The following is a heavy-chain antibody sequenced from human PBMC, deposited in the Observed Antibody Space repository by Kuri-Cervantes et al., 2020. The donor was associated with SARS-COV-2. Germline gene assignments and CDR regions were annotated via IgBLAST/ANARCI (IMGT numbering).Heavy chain of an antibody. J-gene: IGHJ5*02. CDR3: ARDSSPYVLRFLEWLPAPGRALDP. V-gene: IGHV3-23*01. D-gene: IGHD3-3*01. CDR2: ISGSGDST. CDR1: GFTFSSFA. Sequence: GESLKISCAASGFTFSSFAMNWVRQAPGKGLEWVSLISGSGDSTYYADSVKGRFTISRDNSKNTLYLQMNSLRAEDTAVYYCARDSSPYVLRFLEWLPAPGRALDPWGQGTLVTVSS.